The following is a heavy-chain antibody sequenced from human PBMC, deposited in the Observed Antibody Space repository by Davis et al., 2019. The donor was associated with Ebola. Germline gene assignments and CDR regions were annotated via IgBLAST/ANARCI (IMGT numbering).Heavy chain of an antibody. V-gene: IGHV3-48*01. CDR1: GFTFSSYS. CDR2: ISSSSSTI. J-gene: IGHJ2*01. CDR3: AKDATVTNWYFDL. D-gene: IGHD4-17*01. Sequence: GESLKISCAASGFTFSSYSTNWVRQAPGKGLEWVSYISSSSSTIYYADSVKGRFTISRDNAKNTLYLQMNSLRTEDTAVYYCAKDATVTNWYFDLWGRGTLVTVSS.